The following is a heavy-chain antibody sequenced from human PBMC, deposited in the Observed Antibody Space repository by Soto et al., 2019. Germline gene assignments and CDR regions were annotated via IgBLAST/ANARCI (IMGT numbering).Heavy chain of an antibody. D-gene: IGHD3-3*01. J-gene: IGHJ6*02. CDR3: ARVGAIFGVVIIVDYGMDV. CDR2: ISYDGSNK. V-gene: IGHV3-30-3*01. CDR1: GFTFSSYA. Sequence: PGGSLRLSCAASGFTFSSYAMHWVRQAPGKGLEWVAVISYDGSNKYYADSVKGRFTISRDNSKNTLYLQMNSLRAEDTAVYYCARVGAIFGVVIIVDYGMDVWGQGTKVTVSS.